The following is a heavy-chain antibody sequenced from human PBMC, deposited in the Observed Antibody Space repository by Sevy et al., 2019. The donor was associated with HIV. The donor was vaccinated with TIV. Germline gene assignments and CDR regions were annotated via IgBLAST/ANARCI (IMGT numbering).Heavy chain of an antibody. J-gene: IGHJ4*02. D-gene: IGHD3-22*01. CDR3: ASTRDYYDSSAYYFDY. Sequence: ASVKVSCKVSGYTLTELSMHWVRQAPGKGLEWLVTFDPEDGKTIYAQNFQGRVTMTEDTSTDTTYMELSSLRSEDTAVYYCASTRDYYDSSAYYFDYWGQGTLVTVSS. CDR1: GYTLTELS. V-gene: IGHV1-24*01. CDR2: FDPEDGKT.